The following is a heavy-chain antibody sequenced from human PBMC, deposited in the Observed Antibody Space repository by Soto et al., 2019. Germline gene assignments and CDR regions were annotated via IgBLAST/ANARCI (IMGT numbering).Heavy chain of an antibody. Sequence: QVQLRESGPGLVKPSGTLSLTCVVSGGSISSNLWSWVRQPSGKGLEWIGEIYHSGSTNYNPSLKSRFTISIDKSKKQFSLKLNSVTAADTAVYYCARVGYDILTGYSDYWGQGTLVTVSS. D-gene: IGHD3-9*01. CDR2: IYHSGST. CDR1: GGSISSNL. CDR3: ARVGYDILTGYSDY. V-gene: IGHV4-4*02. J-gene: IGHJ4*02.